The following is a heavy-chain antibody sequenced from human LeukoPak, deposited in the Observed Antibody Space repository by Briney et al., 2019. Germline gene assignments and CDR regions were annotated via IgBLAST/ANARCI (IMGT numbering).Heavy chain of an antibody. CDR2: VNQDGSQK. Sequence: GGSLRLSCSASGFTFNKYWMSWIRQLPGQGLEWVANVNQDGSQKYYVDSVKGRFTNSRDNARNLLYLQMNSLRDEDTAVYYCVRDVSSGWAFDYWGHGTLVTVSP. CDR3: VRDVSSGWAFDY. J-gene: IGHJ4*01. D-gene: IGHD6-19*01. V-gene: IGHV3-7*01. CDR1: GFTFNKYW.